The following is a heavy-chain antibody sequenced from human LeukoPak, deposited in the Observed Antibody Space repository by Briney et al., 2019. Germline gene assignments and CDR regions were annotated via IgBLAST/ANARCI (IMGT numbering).Heavy chain of an antibody. CDR3: ARAGIVVVVAAPVLPYYYYGMDV. V-gene: IGHV4-59*01. J-gene: IGHJ6*02. CDR1: GGSISSYY. CDR2: IYYSGST. D-gene: IGHD2-15*01. Sequence: SETLSLTCTVSGGSISSYYWRRIRQPPGKGLEWIGYIYYSGSTNYNPSLKSRVTISVDTSKNQFSLKLSSVTAADTAVYYCARAGIVVVVAAPVLPYYYYGMDVWGQGTTVTVSS.